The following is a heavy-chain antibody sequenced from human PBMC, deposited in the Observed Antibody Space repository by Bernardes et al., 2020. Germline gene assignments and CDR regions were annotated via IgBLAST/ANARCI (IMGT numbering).Heavy chain of an antibody. J-gene: IGHJ4*02. D-gene: IGHD2-15*01. CDR3: AKKGGTTKDFDS. CDR2: ITASDATT. Sequence: GSLRLSCAASGFTFSSFDMTWVRQAPGKGLEWVSVITASDATTHYADSVQGRFTISRDNSKNTLYLQMNSLRADDTAVYYCAKKGGTTKDFDSWGQGTLVTVSS. V-gene: IGHV3-23*01. CDR1: GFTFSSFD.